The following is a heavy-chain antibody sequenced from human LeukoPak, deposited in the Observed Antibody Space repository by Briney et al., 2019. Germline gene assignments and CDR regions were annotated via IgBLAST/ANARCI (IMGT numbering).Heavy chain of an antibody. CDR3: ARGPPRLIVVVPAAMSDY. J-gene: IGHJ4*02. CDR1: GLTFSSYS. D-gene: IGHD2-2*01. CDR2: ISSSSSYI. Sequence: GGSLRLSCAASGLTFSSYSMNWVRQAPGKGLEWVSSISSSSSYIYYADSVKGRFTISRDNAKNSLYLQMNSLRAEDTAVYYCARGPPRLIVVVPAAMSDYWGQGTLVTVSS. V-gene: IGHV3-21*01.